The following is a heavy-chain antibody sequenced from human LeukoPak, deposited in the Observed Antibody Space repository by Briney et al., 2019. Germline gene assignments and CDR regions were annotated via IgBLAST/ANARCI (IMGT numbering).Heavy chain of an antibody. CDR2: IDARSGIT. CDR3: ARTYDFGRGPPGDAFDN. CDR1: GFAFDSYP. J-gene: IGHJ3*02. D-gene: IGHD3-3*01. Sequence: GGSLRLSCAASGFAFDSYPMNWVRQAPGKGPEWVSYIDARSGITYYADSVQGRFTISRDDARESVFLQMDGLRVDDTAVYYCARTYDFGRGPPGDAFDNWGPGTWVTVSA. V-gene: IGHV3-48*01.